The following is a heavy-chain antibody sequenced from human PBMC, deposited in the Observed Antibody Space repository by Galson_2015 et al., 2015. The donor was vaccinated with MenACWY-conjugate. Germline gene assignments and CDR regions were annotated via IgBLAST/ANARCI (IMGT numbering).Heavy chain of an antibody. Sequence: ETLSLTCTVSGRSVSSPTSYWSWIRQPPGKGLEWIGYIFYSGSTNSNPSLKSRVTISLDTSKNQLSLNLSSVTAADAAVYYCTRRLQWQAFFQNWGQGTLVTVSS. D-gene: IGHD6-19*01. CDR2: IFYSGST. CDR1: GRSVSSPTSY. V-gene: IGHV4-61*01. CDR3: TRRLQWQAFFQN. J-gene: IGHJ1*01.